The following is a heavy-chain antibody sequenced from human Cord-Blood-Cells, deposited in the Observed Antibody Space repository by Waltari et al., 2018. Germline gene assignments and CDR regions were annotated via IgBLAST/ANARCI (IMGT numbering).Heavy chain of an antibody. CDR2: INHSGST. J-gene: IGHJ3*02. Sequence: QVQLQQWGAGLLKPSETLSLTCAVSGGSFSGYYWSWIRQPPGKGLEWIGEINHSGSTNYNPSLKSRVPISVDTSKNQFSPKLSFVTAADTAVDYCARERGGTYAFDIWGQGTMVTVSS. V-gene: IGHV4-34*01. CDR3: ARERGGTYAFDI. D-gene: IGHD3-16*01. CDR1: GGSFSGYY.